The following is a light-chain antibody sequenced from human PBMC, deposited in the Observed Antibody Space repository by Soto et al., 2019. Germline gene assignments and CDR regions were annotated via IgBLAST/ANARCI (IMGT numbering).Light chain of an antibody. V-gene: IGKV1-27*01. CDR3: QKYNGAPRT. CDR1: QGISNY. Sequence: DLEMTQSPSSLSASVGDRVTITCRASQGISNYLAWYQQKPGKVHKLLIYAASTLQSGVPSRFSGSGSGTDFTLTISSLQPEDVATYYCQKYNGAPRTFGPGTKVDIK. CDR2: AAS. J-gene: IGKJ3*01.